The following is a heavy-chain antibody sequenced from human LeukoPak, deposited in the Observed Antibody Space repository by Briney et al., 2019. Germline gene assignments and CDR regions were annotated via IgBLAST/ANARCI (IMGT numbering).Heavy chain of an antibody. CDR2: INPSGGST. J-gene: IGHJ3*02. D-gene: IGHD6-19*01. CDR1: GYTFTSYY. Sequence: ASVKVSCKASGYTFTSYYMRWVRQAPGQGLEWMGIINPSGGSTSYAQKFQGRVTMTRDMSTSTVYMELSSLRSEDTAVYYCARDPGSGWYGYAFDIWGQGTMVTVSS. CDR3: ARDPGSGWYGYAFDI. V-gene: IGHV1-46*01.